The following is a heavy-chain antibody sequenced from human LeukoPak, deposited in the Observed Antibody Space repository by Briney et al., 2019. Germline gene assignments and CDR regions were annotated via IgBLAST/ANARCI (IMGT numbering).Heavy chain of an antibody. D-gene: IGHD6-13*01. V-gene: IGHV4-34*01. CDR2: INHSGST. CDR1: AGSFSGYY. Sequence: PSQSLSLTCAVYAGSFSGYYSSWIRQPPGKWLEWIGEINHSGSTNYNPSLKSRVTISVHTSKNQFSLKLRSVSAPDTAVYYCASVVSLAGTIPSFDYWGQGTLVTVSS. J-gene: IGHJ4*02. CDR3: ASVVSLAGTIPSFDY.